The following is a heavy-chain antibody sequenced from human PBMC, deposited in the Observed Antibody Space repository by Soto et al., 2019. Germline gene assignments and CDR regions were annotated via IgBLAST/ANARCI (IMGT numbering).Heavy chain of an antibody. D-gene: IGHD3-3*01. CDR2: IIPVSGTP. Sequence: QVHVMQSGPEVKKPGSSVKVSCKTFGGTFSSFSISWMRQARGQGLAWMGGIIPVSGTPHYAQKFQDRVTIAADESTRTTDMKFSSQASDDTATYYCAKDLIEMDVRGFWIYCGQGSLDTFSS. CDR3: AKDLIEMDVRGFWIY. V-gene: IGHV1-69*12. J-gene: IGHJ4*02. CDR1: GGTFSSFS.